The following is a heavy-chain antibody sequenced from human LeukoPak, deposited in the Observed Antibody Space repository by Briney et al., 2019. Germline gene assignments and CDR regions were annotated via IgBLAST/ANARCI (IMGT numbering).Heavy chain of an antibody. D-gene: IGHD6-19*01. CDR3: AKVTAAVAGYFDY. J-gene: IGHJ4*02. CDR2: ISYDGSNK. Sequence: PGRSLRLSCAASGFTFGSYGMHWVRQAPGKGLEWVAVISYDGSNKYYADSVKGRFTISRDNSKNTLYLQMNSLRAEDTAVYYCAKVTAAVAGYFDYWGQGTLVTVSS. V-gene: IGHV3-30*18. CDR1: GFTFGSYG.